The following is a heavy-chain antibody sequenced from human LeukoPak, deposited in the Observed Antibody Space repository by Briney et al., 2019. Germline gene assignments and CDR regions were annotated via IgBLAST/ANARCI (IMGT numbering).Heavy chain of an antibody. CDR2: INPNSGGT. V-gene: IGHV1-2*02. CDR3: ARNTIEAARLVTRYYMDV. J-gene: IGHJ6*03. CDR1: GYTFTGYY. Sequence: ASVKVSCKASGYTFTGYYMHWVRQAPGQGLEWMGWINPNSGGTNYARKFQGRVTMTRDTSISTAYMELSRLRSDDTAVYYCARNTIEAARLVTRYYMDVWGKGTTVTVSS. D-gene: IGHD6-6*01.